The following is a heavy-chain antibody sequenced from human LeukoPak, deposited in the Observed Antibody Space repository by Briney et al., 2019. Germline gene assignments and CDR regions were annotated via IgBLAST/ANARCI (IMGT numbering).Heavy chain of an antibody. J-gene: IGHJ6*02. V-gene: IGHV1-69*13. CDR3: ARELAVYGDYGLEYYYGMDV. Sequence: SVKVSCKASGGTFSSYAISWVRQAPGQGLEWMGGIIPIFGTAIYAQKFQGRVTITADESTSTAYMELSSLRSEDTAVYYCARELAVYGDYGLEYYYGMDVWGQVTTVTVSS. CDR1: GGTFSSYA. D-gene: IGHD4-17*01. CDR2: IIPIFGTA.